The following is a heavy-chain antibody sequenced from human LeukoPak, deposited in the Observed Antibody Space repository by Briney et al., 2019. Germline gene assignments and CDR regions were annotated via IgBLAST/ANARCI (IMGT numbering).Heavy chain of an antibody. V-gene: IGHV3-15*01. CDR1: GFTFTYAY. CDR3: TTDAPYYGSRSYFSDFQH. CDR2: IKSKTDGGTT. Sequence: PGGSLRLSCAASGFTFTYAYMSWVRQAPGRGLEWGGRIKSKTDGGTTDYAAPVKGRFTISRDDSNKTLHLQMNSLNTEDTGVYYCTTDAPYYGSRSYFSDFQHWGQGNLVTVSS. D-gene: IGHD3-10*01. J-gene: IGHJ1*01.